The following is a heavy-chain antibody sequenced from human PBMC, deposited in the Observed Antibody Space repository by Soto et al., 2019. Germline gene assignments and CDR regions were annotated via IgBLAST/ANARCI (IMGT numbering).Heavy chain of an antibody. CDR2: IIPIFGTA. D-gene: IGHD5-18*01. Sequence: SVKVSCKTTGGIVSSYASRWVRRAAGKGLEWMGGIIPIFGTANYAQKFQGRVTITAHESTSTAYLELSSLRSEYTAVYYCARVVGHSYVPSALDYWGQGTLVTVSS. J-gene: IGHJ4*01. CDR3: ARVVGHSYVPSALDY. CDR1: GGIVSSYA. V-gene: IGHV1-69*13.